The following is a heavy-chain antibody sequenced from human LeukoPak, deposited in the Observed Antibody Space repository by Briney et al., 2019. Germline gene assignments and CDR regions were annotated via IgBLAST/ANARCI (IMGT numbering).Heavy chain of an antibody. CDR1: GFTFSSYE. J-gene: IGHJ4*02. CDR2: INSSGSTI. CDR3: ARDDLSGSYYDY. V-gene: IGHV3-48*03. D-gene: IGHD1-26*01. Sequence: PGGSLRLSCAASGFTFSSYEMNWVRQAPGKGLEWVSYINSSGSTIYYADSVKGRFTISRDNAKNSLYLQMNSLRAEDTAVCYCARDDLSGSYYDYWGQGTLVTVSS.